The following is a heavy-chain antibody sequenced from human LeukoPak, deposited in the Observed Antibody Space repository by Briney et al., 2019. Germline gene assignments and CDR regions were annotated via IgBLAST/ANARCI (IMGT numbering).Heavy chain of an antibody. D-gene: IGHD2-2*01. CDR3: ARPALYCSSTVCPPYMDV. CDR2: THPSDSDT. CDR1: GYSFTNYW. V-gene: IGHV5-51*01. J-gene: IGHJ6*03. Sequence: GESLKISCKGSGYSFTNYWIGWVRQMPGKGLEWMGITHPSDSDTRYSPSFQGQVTISADTSISTAYLQWTSLKASDTATYYCARPALYCSSTVCPPYMDVWGKGTTVTVSS.